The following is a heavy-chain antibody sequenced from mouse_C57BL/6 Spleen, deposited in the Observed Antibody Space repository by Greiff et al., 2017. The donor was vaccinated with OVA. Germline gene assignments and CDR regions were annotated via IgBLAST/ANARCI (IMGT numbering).Heavy chain of an antibody. Sequence: SGAELVRPGASVTLSCKASGYTFTDYEMHWVKQTPVHGLEWIGAIDPETGGTAYNQKFKGKAILTADKSSSTAYMELRSLTSEDSAVYYCTRERAMDYWGQGTSVTVSS. V-gene: IGHV1-15*01. CDR1: GYTFTDYE. J-gene: IGHJ4*01. CDR2: IDPETGGT. CDR3: TRERAMDY.